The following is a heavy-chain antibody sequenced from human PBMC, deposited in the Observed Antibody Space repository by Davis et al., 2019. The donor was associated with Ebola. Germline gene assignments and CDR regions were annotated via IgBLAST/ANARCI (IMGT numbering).Heavy chain of an antibody. Sequence: AASVKVSCKASGGTFSSYAISWVRQAPGQGLEWMGGIIPIFGTANYAQKLQGRVTMTTDTSTSTAYMELRSLRSDDTTVHYCARDGAVTTFDYWGQGTLVTVSS. CDR1: GGTFSSYA. V-gene: IGHV1-69*05. J-gene: IGHJ4*02. CDR2: IIPIFGTA. CDR3: ARDGAVTTFDY. D-gene: IGHD4-17*01.